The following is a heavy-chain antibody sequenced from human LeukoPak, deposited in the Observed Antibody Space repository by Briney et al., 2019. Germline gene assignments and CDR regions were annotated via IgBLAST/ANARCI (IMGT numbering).Heavy chain of an antibody. D-gene: IGHD5-18*01. Sequence: ASVKVSCKASGYTFTGYYMHWVRQAPGQGLEWMGWINPNGGGTNYVQKFQGRVTVTRDTSSSTAYMELRRLRFDDTAVYFCARGYSYGDSWGQGTLVTVSS. CDR1: GYTFTGYY. V-gene: IGHV1-2*02. CDR2: INPNGGGT. CDR3: ARGYSYGDS. J-gene: IGHJ4*02.